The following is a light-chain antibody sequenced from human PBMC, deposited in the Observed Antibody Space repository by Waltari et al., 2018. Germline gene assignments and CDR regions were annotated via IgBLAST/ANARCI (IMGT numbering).Light chain of an antibody. Sequence: QSALTQPASVSGSPGQSITISCTGTSSDVGGYNYVSWYQQHPGKAPKLIIYEVNNRPSGVSNRFSASKSGTTASLTISGLQAEDEADYYCSSYTSTSTLGLFGGGTKVTVL. CDR2: EVN. CDR3: SSYTSTSTLGL. V-gene: IGLV2-14*01. J-gene: IGLJ2*01. CDR1: SSDVGGYNY.